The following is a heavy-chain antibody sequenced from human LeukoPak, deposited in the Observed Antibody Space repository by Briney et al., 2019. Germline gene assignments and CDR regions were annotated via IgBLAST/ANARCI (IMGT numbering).Heavy chain of an antibody. CDR2: ISGSGGST. Sequence: GGSLRLSCAASGFTFSSYAMSWVRQAPGKGLEWVSAISGSGGSTYYADSVKGRFTISRDNSKNTLYLQMNSLRAEDTAVYYCARLVRETAYYYYGMDVWGQGTTVTVSS. CDR1: GFTFSSYA. J-gene: IGHJ6*02. CDR3: ARLVRETAYYYYGMDV. D-gene: IGHD2-2*01. V-gene: IGHV3-23*01.